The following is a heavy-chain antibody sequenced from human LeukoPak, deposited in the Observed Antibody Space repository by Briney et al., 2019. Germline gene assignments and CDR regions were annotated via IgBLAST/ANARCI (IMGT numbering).Heavy chain of an antibody. V-gene: IGHV3-23*01. J-gene: IGHJ3*02. CDR3: ATRGCSSTSCSDAFDI. D-gene: IGHD2-2*01. CDR2: VSGSGSST. CDR1: GFTFSSYA. Sequence: GGSLRLSCAASGFTFSSYAMGWVRQAPGKGLEWVSGVSGSGSSTYYADSVQGRFTISRDNSKNTLYLQMNSLRAEDTALYYCATRGCSSTSCSDAFDIWGQGTMVTVSS.